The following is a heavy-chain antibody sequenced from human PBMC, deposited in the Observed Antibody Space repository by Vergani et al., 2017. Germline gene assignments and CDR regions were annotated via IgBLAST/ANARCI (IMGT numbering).Heavy chain of an antibody. CDR3: ARGATQPFDP. V-gene: IGHV4-31*01. Sequence: QVQLQQWGAGLLKPSETLSLTCAVYGGSISSGGYYWSWIRQHPGKGLEWIGYIYYSGSTYYNPSLKSLVTLSVERSKNQFSLKLCSVTAADTAVYYCARGATQPFDPWGQGTLVTVSS. CDR1: GGSISSGGYY. D-gene: IGHD6-13*01. J-gene: IGHJ5*02. CDR2: IYYSGST.